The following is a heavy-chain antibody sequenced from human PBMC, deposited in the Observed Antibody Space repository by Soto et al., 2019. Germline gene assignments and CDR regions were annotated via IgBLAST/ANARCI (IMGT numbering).Heavy chain of an antibody. D-gene: IGHD6-13*01. CDR3: GRPWGIGLTPPGP. V-gene: IGHV4-39*01. Sequence: SETLSLTCTVSGASINNTSYYWGWTRQPPGKGLEWIGNSYYSGKTYYSPSLKSRVSISVDASRNQFSLRLSSVTAADTAVYYCGRPWGIGLTPPGPWGQGVLVTVSS. J-gene: IGHJ5*02. CDR1: GASINNTSYY. CDR2: SYYSGKT.